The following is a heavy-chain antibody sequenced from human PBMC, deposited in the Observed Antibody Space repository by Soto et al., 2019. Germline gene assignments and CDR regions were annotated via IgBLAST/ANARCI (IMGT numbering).Heavy chain of an antibody. D-gene: IGHD2-8*02. V-gene: IGHV4-4*02. J-gene: IGHJ4*02. CDR3: ARHEGWTGPHQ. CDR1: GASIGSGGW. CDR2: IFHDGNT. Sequence: SETLSLTCAVSGASIGSGGWWSWVRQPPGKGLEWLAEIFHDGNTNYSPSLKSRVTISVDKSQNQFSLNVYSVTAADTAVYYCARHEGWTGPHQWGQAXLVTFYS.